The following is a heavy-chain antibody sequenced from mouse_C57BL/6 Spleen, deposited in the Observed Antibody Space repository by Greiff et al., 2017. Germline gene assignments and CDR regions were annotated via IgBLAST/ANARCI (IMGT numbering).Heavy chain of an antibody. CDR2: INPNNGGT. Sequence: EVQLQQSGPELVKPGASGYTFTDYYMNWVKQSHGKSLEWIGDINPNNGGTSYNQKFKGKATLTVDKSSSTAYMELRSLTSEDSAVYYCARGVYYGNLYYAMDYWGQGTSVTVSS. CDR3: ARGVYYGNLYYAMDY. J-gene: IGHJ4*01. D-gene: IGHD2-1*01. V-gene: IGHV1-26*01. CDR1: GYTFTDYY.